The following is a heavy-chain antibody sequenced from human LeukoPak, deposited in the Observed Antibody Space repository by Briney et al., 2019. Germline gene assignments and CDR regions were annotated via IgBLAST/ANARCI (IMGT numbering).Heavy chain of an antibody. D-gene: IGHD1-26*01. CDR3: ARHLSGSYSFDY. CDR2: IYFSGST. J-gene: IGHJ4*02. Sequence: SETLSLTCTVFGGSISSSSHYWGWIRQPPGEGLEWIGSIYFSGSTYYSPSLKSRVTISVDPSTNQFSLKLSSVTAADTAVYYCARHLSGSYSFDYWGQGTLVTVSS. CDR1: GGSISSSSHY. V-gene: IGHV4-39*01.